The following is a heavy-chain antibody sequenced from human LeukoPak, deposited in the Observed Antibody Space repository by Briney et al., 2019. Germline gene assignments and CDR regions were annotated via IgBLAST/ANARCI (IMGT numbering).Heavy chain of an antibody. CDR2: IHPSGGST. J-gene: IGHJ4*02. V-gene: IGHV1-46*01. CDR3: ARGVRFLEWLLDFDY. CDR1: GYTFTTYY. D-gene: IGHD3-3*01. Sequence: ASVNVSSKASGYTFTTYYMHWVRQAPGQGLEWMGIIHPSGGSTSYAQKFQGRVTMTTDMSTSTVYMELSSLRSEDTAVYYCARGVRFLEWLLDFDYWGQGTLDTVSS.